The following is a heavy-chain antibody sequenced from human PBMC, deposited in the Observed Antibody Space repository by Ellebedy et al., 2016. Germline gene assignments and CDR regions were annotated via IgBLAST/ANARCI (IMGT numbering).Heavy chain of an antibody. CDR2: IIPIFGTA. J-gene: IGHJ6*03. CDR3: ARDCSSTSCYRGYYYYYMDV. Sequence: SVKVSXXASGGTFSSYAISWVRQAPGQGLEWMGGIIPIFGTANYAQKFQGRVTITADESTSTAYMELSSLRSEDTAVYYCARDCSSTSCYRGYYYYYMDVWGKGTTVTVSS. V-gene: IGHV1-69*13. CDR1: GGTFSSYA. D-gene: IGHD2-2*01.